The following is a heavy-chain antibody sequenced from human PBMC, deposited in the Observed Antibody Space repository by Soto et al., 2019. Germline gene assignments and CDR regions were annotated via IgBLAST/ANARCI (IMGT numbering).Heavy chain of an antibody. D-gene: IGHD6-13*01. Sequence: GESLKISCKGSGYSFTSSWIGWVRQMSGKGLEWMGILYPGDSATRYSPSSQGQVTISGDKAISTAYLQWSSLKASDTTMYYWARHAGGYSSCPVDYWGQGTLVTVSS. J-gene: IGHJ4*02. V-gene: IGHV5-51*01. CDR3: ARHAGGYSSCPVDY. CDR1: GYSFTSSW. CDR2: LYPGDSAT.